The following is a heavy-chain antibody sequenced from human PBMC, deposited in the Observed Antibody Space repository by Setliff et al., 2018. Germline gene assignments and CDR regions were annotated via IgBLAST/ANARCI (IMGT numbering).Heavy chain of an antibody. J-gene: IGHJ3*02. D-gene: IGHD6-19*01. CDR3: ARLGTGGWYSTLEAFDI. CDR1: GGSISSYY. V-gene: IGHV4-59*01. CDR2: IYYSGST. Sequence: PSETLSLTCTVSGGSISSYYWSWIRQSPGKGLELIGYIYYSGSTKYNPSLNSRVIMSVDMSKNQFSLNLNSVTAADTAVYYCARLGTGGWYSTLEAFDIWGQGTMVTVSS.